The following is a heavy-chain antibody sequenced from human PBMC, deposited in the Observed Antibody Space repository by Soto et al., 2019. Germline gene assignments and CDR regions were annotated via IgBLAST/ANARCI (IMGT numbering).Heavy chain of an antibody. CDR2: INAGYGNT. CDR1: GYTLSSYA. V-gene: IGHV1-3*01. Sequence: ASVKVSFKASGYTLSSYAMHWLRQAPGQRLEWMGWINAGYGNTKASQKFQDRVTISRDTSASTAYMELTSLRSEDTAVYYCARDTGDGTFDFWGQGTLVTVSS. D-gene: IGHD7-27*01. CDR3: ARDTGDGTFDF. J-gene: IGHJ4*02.